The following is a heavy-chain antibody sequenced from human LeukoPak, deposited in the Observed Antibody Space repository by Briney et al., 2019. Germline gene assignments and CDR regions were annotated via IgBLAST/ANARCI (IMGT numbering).Heavy chain of an antibody. J-gene: IGHJ3*02. V-gene: IGHV4-59*08. D-gene: IGHD2-2*01. Sequence: SETLSLTCTVSGGSISSYYWSWIRQPPGKGLEWIGYIYYSGSTNYNPSLKSRVTISVDTSKNQFSLKLSSVTAADTAVYYCARVASISDYNDAFDIWGQGTMVTVSS. CDR1: GGSISSYY. CDR3: ARVASISDYNDAFDI. CDR2: IYYSGST.